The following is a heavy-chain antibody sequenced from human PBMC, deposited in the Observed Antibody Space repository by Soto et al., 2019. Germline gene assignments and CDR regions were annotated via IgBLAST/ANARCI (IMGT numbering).Heavy chain of an antibody. Sequence: QVQLVQSGAEVKKPGASVKVSCKASGYSFTDYHIHWVRQAPGQGLEWLGRINPKSGGTSTAQKFQGWVTMTTDTSISTASMELTRMTSDDTAIYYCARGDSKDCSNGVCSFFYNHDMDVWGQGTTVTVS. V-gene: IGHV1-2*04. CDR1: GYSFTDYH. CDR3: ARGDSKDCSNGVCSFFYNHDMDV. J-gene: IGHJ6*02. D-gene: IGHD2-8*01. CDR2: INPKSGGT.